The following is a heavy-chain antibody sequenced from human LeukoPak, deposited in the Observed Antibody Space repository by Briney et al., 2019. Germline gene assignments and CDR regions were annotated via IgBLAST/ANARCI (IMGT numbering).Heavy chain of an antibody. J-gene: IGHJ4*02. V-gene: IGHV4-34*01. Sequence: PSETLSLTCAVYGGSFSGYYWSWIRQPPGKGLEWIGEINHSGGTNYNPSLKSRVTISVDTSKNQFSLKLSSVTAADTAVYYCARGRWNYFYWGQGTLVTVSS. D-gene: IGHD1-7*01. CDR3: ARGRWNYFY. CDR2: INHSGGT. CDR1: GGSFSGYY.